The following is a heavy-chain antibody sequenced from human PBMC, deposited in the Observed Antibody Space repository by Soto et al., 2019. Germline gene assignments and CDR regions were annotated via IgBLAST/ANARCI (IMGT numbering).Heavy chain of an antibody. Sequence: QVQLVQSGAEVKKPGSSVKVSCKASGGTFSSYTISWVRQAPGQGLEWMGRIIPILGIANYAQKFQGRVTITADKSTSTAYMELSSLRSEDTAAYYCARARRSRNYYYGMDVWGQGPRSPSP. J-gene: IGHJ6*02. CDR2: IIPILGIA. CDR1: GGTFSSYT. CDR3: ARARRSRNYYYGMDV. V-gene: IGHV1-69*02.